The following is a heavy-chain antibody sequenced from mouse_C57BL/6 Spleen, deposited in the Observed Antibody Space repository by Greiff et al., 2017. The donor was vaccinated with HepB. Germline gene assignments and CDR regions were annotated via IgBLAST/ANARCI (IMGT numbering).Heavy chain of an antibody. Sequence: QVQLQQSGAELVMPGASVKLSCKASGYTFTSYWMHWVKQRPGQGLEWIGEIDPSDSYTNYNQKFKGKSTLTVDKSSSTAYMQLSSLTSEDSAVYYCAGATTVGGFAYWGQGTLVTVSA. V-gene: IGHV1-69*01. CDR2: IDPSDSYT. CDR1: GYTFTSYW. CDR3: AGATTVGGFAY. J-gene: IGHJ3*01. D-gene: IGHD1-1*01.